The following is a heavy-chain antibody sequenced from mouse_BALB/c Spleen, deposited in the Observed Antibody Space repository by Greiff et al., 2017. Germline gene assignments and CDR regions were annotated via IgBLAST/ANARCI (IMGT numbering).Heavy chain of an antibody. V-gene: IGHV3-6*02. Sequence: EVQLQESGPGLVKPSQSLSLTCSVTGYSITSGYYWNWIRQFPGNKLEWMGYISYDGSNNYNPSLKNRISITRDTSKNQFFLKLNSVTTEDTATYYCARHDYLYAMDYWGQGTSVTVSS. CDR3: ARHDYLYAMDY. CDR2: ISYDGSN. CDR1: GYSITSGYY. J-gene: IGHJ4*01. D-gene: IGHD2-4*01.